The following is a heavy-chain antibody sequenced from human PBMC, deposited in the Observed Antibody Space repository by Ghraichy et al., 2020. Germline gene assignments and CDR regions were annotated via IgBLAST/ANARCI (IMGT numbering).Heavy chain of an antibody. CDR2: IYYTGSI. V-gene: IGHV4-39*01. CDR3: ARTSSGLGDLDY. J-gene: IGHJ4*02. D-gene: IGHD3-22*01. CDR1: GWCSNRSSDY. Sequence: SETLSLTFTRSGWCSNRSSDYGWAVRYPPVERLEWIGSIYYTGSIYYNPSLKSRVTMSVDTSNNYFALKLSSVTGADTAVYYCARTSSGLGDLDYWDQGTLVPVS.